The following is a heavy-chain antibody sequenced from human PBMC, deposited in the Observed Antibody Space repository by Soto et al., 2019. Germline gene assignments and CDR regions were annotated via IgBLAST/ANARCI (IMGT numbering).Heavy chain of an antibody. V-gene: IGHV3-23*01. CDR3: AKIALYYDSVLDV. J-gene: IGHJ6*02. CDR2: ISGSGGST. D-gene: IGHD3-9*01. Sequence: GGSLIISCAASGFTFSSYPRSWVRQAPGKGLEWVSAISGSGGSTYYADSVKGRFTISRDNSKNTLYLQMNSLRAEDTAVYYCAKIALYYDSVLDVWGQGTTVTVSS. CDR1: GFTFSSYP.